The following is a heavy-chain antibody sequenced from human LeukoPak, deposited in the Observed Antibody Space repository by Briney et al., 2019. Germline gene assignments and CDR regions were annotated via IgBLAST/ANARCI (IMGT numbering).Heavy chain of an antibody. CDR2: IYPGDSDT. J-gene: IGHJ3*02. D-gene: IGHD1-20*01. V-gene: IGHV5-51*01. CDR3: ARDITGTIDAFDI. CDR1: GYSFTSYW. Sequence: GASLKISFKGSGYSFTSYWIGWVRQMPGKGLEWMGIIYPGDSDTRYSPSFQGQVTISADKSISTAYLQWSSLKASDTAMYYCARDITGTIDAFDIWGQGTMVTVSS.